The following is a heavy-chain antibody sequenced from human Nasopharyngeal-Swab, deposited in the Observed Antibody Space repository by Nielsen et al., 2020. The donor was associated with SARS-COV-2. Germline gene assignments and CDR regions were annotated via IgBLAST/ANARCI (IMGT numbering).Heavy chain of an antibody. D-gene: IGHD5-12*01. V-gene: IGHV4-39*01. J-gene: IGHJ4*02. CDR1: GGSISSSSYY. CDR3: ARPKYSGYDDEFGAYFDY. Sequence: SETLSLTCTVSGGSISSSSYYWGWIRQPPGKGLEWIRSIYYSGSTYYNPSLKSRVTISVDTSKNQFSLKLSSVTAADTAVYYCARPKYSGYDDEFGAYFDYWGQGTLVTVSS. CDR2: IYYSGST.